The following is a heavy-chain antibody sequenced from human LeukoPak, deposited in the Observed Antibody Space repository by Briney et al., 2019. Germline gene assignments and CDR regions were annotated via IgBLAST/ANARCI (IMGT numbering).Heavy chain of an antibody. Sequence: SETLSLTCTVSGGSISSYYWSWIQQPPGKGLEWIGFIFYSGTTNYNPSLKSRVTISVDTSKNQFSLKLSSVTAADTAVYYCASGGWNKFDYWGQGTLVTVSS. CDR2: IFYSGTT. V-gene: IGHV4-59*01. CDR3: ASGGWNKFDY. CDR1: GGSISSYY. D-gene: IGHD4-23*01. J-gene: IGHJ4*02.